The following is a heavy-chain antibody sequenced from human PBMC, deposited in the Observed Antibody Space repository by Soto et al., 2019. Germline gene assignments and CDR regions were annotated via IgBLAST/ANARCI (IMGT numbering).Heavy chain of an antibody. Sequence: PGGSLRLSCAASGFTFSSYAMSWVRQAPGKGLEWVSAISGSGGSTYYADSVKGRFTISRDNSKNTLYLQMNSLRAEDTAVYYCAKGYPVNSSGWYTRKRNQVFDYWGQGTLVTVSS. V-gene: IGHV3-23*01. D-gene: IGHD6-19*01. CDR3: AKGYPVNSSGWYTRKRNQVFDY. J-gene: IGHJ4*02. CDR1: GFTFSSYA. CDR2: ISGSGGST.